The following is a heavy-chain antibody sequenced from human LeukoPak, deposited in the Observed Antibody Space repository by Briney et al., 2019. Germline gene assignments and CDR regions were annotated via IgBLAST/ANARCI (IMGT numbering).Heavy chain of an antibody. J-gene: IGHJ5*02. V-gene: IGHV4-39*07. D-gene: IGHD1-7*01. CDR3: VRGNYRPKYSWFDP. CDR2: IYYSGST. Sequence: SETLSLTCTVSGGPISSSSYYWGWIRQPPGKGLEWIGSIYYSGSTYYNPSLKSRVTISVDTSKNQFSLKLSSVTAADTAVYYCVRGNYRPKYSWFDPWGQGTLVTVSS. CDR1: GGPISSSSYY.